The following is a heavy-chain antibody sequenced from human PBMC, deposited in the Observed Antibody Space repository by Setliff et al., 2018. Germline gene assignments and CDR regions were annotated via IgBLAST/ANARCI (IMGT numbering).Heavy chain of an antibody. CDR1: GYSISSGYY. CDR2: IYHSGST. CDR3: ARGRGISMIVVVTHDAFDI. D-gene: IGHD3-22*01. Sequence: SETLSLTCAVSGYSISSGYYWGWIRQPPGKGLEWIGSIYHSGSTYYNPSLKSRVTKSVDTSKNQFSLKLSSVTAADTAVYYCARGRGISMIVVVTHDAFDIWGQGTMVTVSS. J-gene: IGHJ3*02. V-gene: IGHV4-38-2*01.